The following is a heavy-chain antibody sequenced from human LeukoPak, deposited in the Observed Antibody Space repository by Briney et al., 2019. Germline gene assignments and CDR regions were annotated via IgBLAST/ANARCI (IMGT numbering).Heavy chain of an antibody. D-gene: IGHD4-23*01. CDR1: GFTFSSYS. J-gene: IGHJ6*02. CDR3: ATSNYGGNSEQDYYYYYGMDV. V-gene: IGHV3-21*01. Sequence: PGGSLRLSCAASGFTFSSYSMNWVRQAPGKGLEWVSSISSSSSYIYYADSVKGRFTISRDNAMNSLYLQMNSLRAEDTAVYYCATSNYGGNSEQDYYYYYGMDVWGQGTTVTVSS. CDR2: ISSSSSYI.